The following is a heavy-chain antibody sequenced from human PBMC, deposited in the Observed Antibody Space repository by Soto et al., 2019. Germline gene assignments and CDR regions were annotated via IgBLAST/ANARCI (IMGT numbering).Heavy chain of an antibody. Sequence: PGGSLRLSCAASGFTFSSYGMHWVRQAPGKGLEWVAVIWYDGSNKYYADSVKGRFTISRDNSKNTPYLQMNSLRAEDTAVYYCARDRAARLPYYYYGMDVWGQGTTVTVSS. D-gene: IGHD6-6*01. CDR1: GFTFSSYG. CDR2: IWYDGSNK. V-gene: IGHV3-33*01. CDR3: ARDRAARLPYYYYGMDV. J-gene: IGHJ6*02.